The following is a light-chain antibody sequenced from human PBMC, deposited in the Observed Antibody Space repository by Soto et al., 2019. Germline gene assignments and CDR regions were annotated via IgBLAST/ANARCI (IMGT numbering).Light chain of an antibody. J-gene: IGLJ2*01. CDR1: SGRVASNY. CDR2: EDD. Sequence: NFMLTQPHSVSDSPGKTVTISCTRSSGRVASNYVQWYQQRPGSAPTTVIFEDDQRPSGVPDRFSGSIDSSSNSAFLTISGLKFEDEADYYCQSYDSPKEVFGGGTKVTVL. V-gene: IGLV6-57*04. CDR3: QSYDSPKEV.